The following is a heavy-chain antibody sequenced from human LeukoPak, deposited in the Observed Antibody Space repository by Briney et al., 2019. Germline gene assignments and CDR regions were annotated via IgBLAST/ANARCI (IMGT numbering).Heavy chain of an antibody. CDR3: ARATQPGFDP. Sequence: GGSLRLSCGASGLTFSTYSMNWVRQAPGKGLEWVSYISSDSGARYYADSVKGRFNISRDNAKNSLYLQMNSLRAEDTAEYYCARATQPGFDPWGQGTLVTVSS. J-gene: IGHJ5*02. CDR2: ISSDSGAR. D-gene: IGHD2-15*01. V-gene: IGHV3-48*01. CDR1: GLTFSTYS.